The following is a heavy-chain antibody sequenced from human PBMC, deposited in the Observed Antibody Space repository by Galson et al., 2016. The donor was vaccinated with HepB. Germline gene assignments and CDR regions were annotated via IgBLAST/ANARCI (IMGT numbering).Heavy chain of an antibody. J-gene: IGHJ2*01. CDR3: ARGSHVDLVEWYFDL. V-gene: IGHV3-48*02. CDR1: GFALSSYN. Sequence: SLRLSCAASGFALSSYNMNWVRQAPGKGLQWVSYISTSGSTRDYAYSVRGRFTISRDNAKNSRYLQLNSLRDEDTAVYYCARGSHVDLVEWYFDLWGRGALVTVSS. CDR2: ISTSGSTR. D-gene: IGHD2-21*01.